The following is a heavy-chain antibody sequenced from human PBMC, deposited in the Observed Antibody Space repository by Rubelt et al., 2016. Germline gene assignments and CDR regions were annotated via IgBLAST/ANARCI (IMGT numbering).Heavy chain of an antibody. CDR2: ISSSSSFT. J-gene: IGHJ4*02. D-gene: IGHD6-19*01. CDR1: GGSFSGYY. Sequence: QVQLQQWGAGLLKPSETLSLTCAVFGGSFSGYYWTWIRQPPGKGLEWVSYISSSSSFTNYADSVKGRFTISRDNSKNRLYLQMNSLRDDDTAVYYCARAPGVGVAGTDNWGQGTLVTVSS. CDR3: ARAPGVGVAGTDN. V-gene: IGHV3-11*06.